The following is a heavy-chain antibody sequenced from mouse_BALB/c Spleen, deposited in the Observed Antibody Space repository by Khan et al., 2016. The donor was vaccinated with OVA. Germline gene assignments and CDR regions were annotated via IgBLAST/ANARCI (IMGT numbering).Heavy chain of an antibody. CDR3: ARGSGNYRFAY. CDR2: ISTYYGDS. V-gene: IGHV1S137*01. Sequence: QVQLQQPGAELVRPGLSVKLSCKGSGYIFTDFSMHWVKRSHAKSLEWIGVISTYYGDSIYNQTFKDKATLTVEKSSSTAYMELARLTSEDSAIYSCARGSGNYRFAYWGEGTLVTVSA. J-gene: IGHJ3*01. CDR1: GYIFTDFS. D-gene: IGHD2-1*01.